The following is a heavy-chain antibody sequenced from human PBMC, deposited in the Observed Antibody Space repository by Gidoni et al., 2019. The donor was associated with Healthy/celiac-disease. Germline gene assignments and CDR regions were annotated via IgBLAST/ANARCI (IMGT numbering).Heavy chain of an antibody. CDR1: GYSFTSYC. CDR3: ARLSPKRVEMATARGDGFDP. CDR2: IYPGYSDT. V-gene: IGHV5-51*01. Sequence: VQLVPSGAEVKTPGESLQISCTGSGYSFTSYCLCWVRQKPGKGLEWMGIIYPGYSDTRYSPSFQGQVTISADKSISTAYLQWSSLKASDTAMYYWARLSPKRVEMATARGDGFDPWGQGTLVTVSS. J-gene: IGHJ5*02. D-gene: IGHD5-18*01.